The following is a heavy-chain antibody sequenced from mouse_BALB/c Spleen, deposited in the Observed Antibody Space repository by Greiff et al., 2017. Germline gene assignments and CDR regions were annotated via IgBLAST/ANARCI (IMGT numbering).Heavy chain of an antibody. CDR1: GFSLTSYG. D-gene: IGHD2-14*01. V-gene: IGHV2-2*02. CDR2: IWSGGST. Sequence: QVHVKQSGPGLVQPSQSLSITCTVSGFSLTSYGVHWVRQSPGKGLEWLGVIWSGGSTDYNAAFISRLSISKDNSKSQVFFKMNSLQANDTAIYYCARNGGYDDYFDYWGQGTTLTVSS. CDR3: ARNGGYDDYFDY. J-gene: IGHJ2*01.